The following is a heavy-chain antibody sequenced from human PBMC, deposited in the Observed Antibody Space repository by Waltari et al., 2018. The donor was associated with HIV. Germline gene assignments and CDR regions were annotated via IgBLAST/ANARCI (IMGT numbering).Heavy chain of an antibody. CDR1: GFTVSSNY. D-gene: IGHD6-13*01. CDR2: IYSGGST. J-gene: IGHJ5*02. V-gene: IGHV3-53*04. Sequence: EVQLVESGGGLVQPGGSLRLSCAASGFTVSSNYMSWVRQAPGKGLEWVSVIYSGGSTYSADAVTGRFTISRHNSKNTLYLQMNSLRAEDTAVYYCARETLLYSSSPEQRGWFDPWGQGTLVTVSS. CDR3: ARETLLYSSSPEQRGWFDP.